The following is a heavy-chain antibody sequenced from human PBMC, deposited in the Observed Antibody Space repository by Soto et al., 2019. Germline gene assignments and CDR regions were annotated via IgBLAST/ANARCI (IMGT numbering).Heavy chain of an antibody. CDR1: GFTFSTYA. CDR2: ISYDGSNK. J-gene: IGHJ6*02. V-gene: IGHV3-30-3*01. D-gene: IGHD2-2*01. CDR3: AREGDHCISTSCYGSYYGMDV. Sequence: QVQLVESGGGVVQPGRSLRLSCAPSGFTFSTYAMHGVRQAPGKGLEWVAVISYDGSNKYYADSVKGRFTISRDNSKNTLYLQMNSLRAEDTAVYYCAREGDHCISTSCYGSYYGMDVWGQGTTVTVSS.